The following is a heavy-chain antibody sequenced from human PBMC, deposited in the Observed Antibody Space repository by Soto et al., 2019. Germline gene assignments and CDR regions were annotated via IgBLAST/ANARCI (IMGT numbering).Heavy chain of an antibody. D-gene: IGHD4-17*01. Sequence: SETLSLTCAVYGGSFSGYYWSWIRQPPGKGLEWIGEINHSGSTNYNPSLKSRVTISVDTSKNQFSLKLSSVTAADTAVYYCARVLDYGDYIDYWGQGTLVTVSS. J-gene: IGHJ4*02. CDR2: INHSGST. V-gene: IGHV4-34*01. CDR3: ARVLDYGDYIDY. CDR1: GGSFSGYY.